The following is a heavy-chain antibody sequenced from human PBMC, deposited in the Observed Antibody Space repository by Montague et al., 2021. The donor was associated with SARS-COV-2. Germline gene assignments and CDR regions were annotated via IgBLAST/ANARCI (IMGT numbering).Heavy chain of an antibody. CDR1: GGSVSSSPYY. J-gene: IGHJ6*03. D-gene: IGHD3-10*01. CDR3: ASSYYYGSGTYVYNYYMGA. V-gene: IGHV4-39*01. Sequence: SETLSLTCTVSGGSVSSSPYYWGWIRQPPGRGLEWVGSISYSWRTYFSPSLKSRLTISVDSSENQFSLRLSSVTAADTAVYYCASSYYYGSGTYVYNYYMGAWGNGTPVTVAS. CDR2: ISYSWRT.